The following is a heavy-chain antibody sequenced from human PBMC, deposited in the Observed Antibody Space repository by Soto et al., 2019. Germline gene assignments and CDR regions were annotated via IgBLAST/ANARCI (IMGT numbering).Heavy chain of an antibody. CDR1: GGSISSGGYS. V-gene: IGHV4-30-2*01. D-gene: IGHD1-1*01. Sequence: QLQLQESGSGLVRPSQALSLTSAVYGGSISSGGYSWNCIRQPPGKGLEWIGYIYHSGSTLYNPSLKSRVTLSVDKSKNHFSLKLSSVTAADTAVYYCARDQLEGNWFDPWGQGTLVTVSS. CDR3: ARDQLEGNWFDP. CDR2: IYHSGST. J-gene: IGHJ5*02.